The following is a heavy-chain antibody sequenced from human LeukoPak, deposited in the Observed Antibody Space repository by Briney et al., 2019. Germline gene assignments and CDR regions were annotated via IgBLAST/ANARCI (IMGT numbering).Heavy chain of an antibody. V-gene: IGHV3-21*01. CDR3: ARVSWATVTTRSLYYYGMDV. CDR1: GFTFSSYS. J-gene: IGHJ6*02. D-gene: IGHD4-17*01. CDR2: ISSSSSYI. Sequence: PGGSLRLSCAASGFTFSSYSMNWVRQAPGKGLEWVSSISSSSSYIYYADSVKGRFTISRDNAKNSLYLQMNSLRAEDTAVYYCARVSWATVTTRSLYYYGMDVWGQGTTVTVSS.